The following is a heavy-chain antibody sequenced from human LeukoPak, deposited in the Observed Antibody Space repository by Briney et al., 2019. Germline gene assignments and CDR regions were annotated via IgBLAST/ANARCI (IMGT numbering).Heavy chain of an antibody. V-gene: IGHV3-30*02. CDR1: GFTFSSYG. D-gene: IGHD2-2*01. J-gene: IGHJ4*02. Sequence: GGSLRLSCAASGFTFSSYGMHWVRQAPGKGLEWVAFIRYDGSNKYYADSVRGRFTISRDNSKNTLYLQMNSLRAEDTAAYYCAIQREPAAIRPLDYWGQGTLVTVSS. CDR3: AIQREPAAIRPLDY. CDR2: IRYDGSNK.